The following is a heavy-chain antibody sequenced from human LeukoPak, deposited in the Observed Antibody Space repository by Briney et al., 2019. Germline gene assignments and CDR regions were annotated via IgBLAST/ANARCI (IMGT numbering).Heavy chain of an antibody. Sequence: GGSLRLSCAASGFTFRSYGTHWVRQAPGKGLEWVAFIRYDGNNKYYADSVKGRFTISRDNAKNSLYLQMSSLRAEDTAVYYCARLLVYNSGGEAFDYWGQGTLVTVSS. CDR3: ARLLVYNSGGEAFDY. D-gene: IGHD2-8*01. CDR2: IRYDGNNK. V-gene: IGHV3-30*02. J-gene: IGHJ4*02. CDR1: GFTFRSYG.